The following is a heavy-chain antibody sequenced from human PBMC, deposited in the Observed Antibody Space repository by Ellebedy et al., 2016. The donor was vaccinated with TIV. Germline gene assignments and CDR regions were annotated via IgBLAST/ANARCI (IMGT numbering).Heavy chain of an antibody. CDR3: AVTQRGYSYGSVPSWFDL. CDR2: ISGSGGST. J-gene: IGHJ5*02. Sequence: PGGSLRLSCAASGFTFSSYAMSWVRQAPGKGLEWVSAISGSGGSTYYADSVKGRFTISRDNSKNTLYLQMNSLRAEDTAVYYCAVTQRGYSYGSVPSWFDLWGQGTLVTVSS. D-gene: IGHD5-18*01. V-gene: IGHV3-23*01. CDR1: GFTFSSYA.